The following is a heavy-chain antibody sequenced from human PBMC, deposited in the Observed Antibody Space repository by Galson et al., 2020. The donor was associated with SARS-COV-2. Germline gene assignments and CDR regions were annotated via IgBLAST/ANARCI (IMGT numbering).Heavy chain of an antibody. CDR3: ARLGYYDSSGYTQHYYYYMDV. J-gene: IGHJ6*03. D-gene: IGHD3-22*01. CDR1: GYTFTSYA. CDR2: INTNTGNP. Sequence: ASVKVSCKASGYTFTSYAMNWVRQAPGQGLEWMGWINTNTGNPTYAQGFTGRFVFSLDTSVSTAYLQISSLKAEDTAVYYFARLGYYDSSGYTQHYYYYMDVWGKGTTVTVSS. V-gene: IGHV7-4-1*02.